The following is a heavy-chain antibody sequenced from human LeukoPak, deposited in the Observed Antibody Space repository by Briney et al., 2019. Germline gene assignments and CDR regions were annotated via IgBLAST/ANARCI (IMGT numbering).Heavy chain of an antibody. CDR3: ARDSGGSLFDF. CDR2: IYYSGST. D-gene: IGHD2-15*01. J-gene: IGHJ4*02. CDR1: GGSISSYY. V-gene: IGHV4-59*01. Sequence: SETLSLTCTVSGGSISSYYWSWIRQPPGKELEWIGHIYYSGSTKYNLSLKSRVTISVDTSKNQFSLKLTSVTAADTAVYYCARDSGGSLFDFWGQGTLVTVSS.